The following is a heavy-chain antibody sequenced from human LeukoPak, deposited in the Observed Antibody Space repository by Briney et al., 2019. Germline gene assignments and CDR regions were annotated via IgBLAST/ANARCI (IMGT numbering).Heavy chain of an antibody. CDR1: GFTFSDYY. CDR2: VSSSGSTI. CDR3: ARDRSDWYSARDAFDI. V-gene: IGHV3-11*01. J-gene: IGHJ3*02. Sequence: PGGSLRLSCAASGFTFSDYYMSWIRQAPGKGLEWVSYVSSSGSTIYYADSVKGRFTISRDNAKNSLYLQMNSLRAEDTAVYYCARDRSDWYSARDAFDIWGQGTMVTVSS. D-gene: IGHD3/OR15-3a*01.